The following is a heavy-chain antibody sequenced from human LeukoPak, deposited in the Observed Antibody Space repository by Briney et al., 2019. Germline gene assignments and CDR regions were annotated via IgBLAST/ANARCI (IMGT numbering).Heavy chain of an antibody. CDR2: IRYDGSNK. V-gene: IGHV3-30*02. CDR1: GFTFSSYG. CDR3: AKTGRLLFFGETYYMDV. J-gene: IGHJ6*03. D-gene: IGHD3-10*01. Sequence: PGGSLRLSCAASGFTFSSYGMHWVRQAPGKGLEWVAFIRYDGSNKYYADSVKGRFTISRDNSKNTLYLQMNSLRAGDTAIYYCAKTGRLLFFGETYYMDVWGKGTTVSISS.